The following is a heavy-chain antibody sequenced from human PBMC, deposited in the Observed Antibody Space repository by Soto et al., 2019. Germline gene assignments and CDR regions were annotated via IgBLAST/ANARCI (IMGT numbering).Heavy chain of an antibody. J-gene: IGHJ3*02. D-gene: IGHD2-15*01. CDR1: GFTFSSYS. CDR2: ISSSSSYI. CDR3: ARDSVVVAQAFHI. V-gene: IGHV3-21*01. Sequence: PGGSLRLSCAASGFTFSSYSMNWVRQAPGKGLEWVSSISSSSSYIYYADSVKGRFTISRDNAKNSLYLQMNSLRAEDTAVYYCARDSVVVAQAFHIWGQGTMVTVSS.